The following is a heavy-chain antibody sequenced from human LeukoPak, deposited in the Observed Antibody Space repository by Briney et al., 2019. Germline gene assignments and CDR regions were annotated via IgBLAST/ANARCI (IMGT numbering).Heavy chain of an antibody. D-gene: IGHD4-17*01. J-gene: IGHJ6*01. V-gene: IGHV4-61*09. Sequence: SETLSLTCTVSGDSLTSGIRYRSWIRQPARKGLEWIGHFYSSTRTTYNPSLESPVTISGDTAKNQFSLKLDSVTAADMAVYFCARCMSELDYGDYAYYYHMDVWGKGPRSPSPQ. CDR3: ARCMSELDYGDYAYYYHMDV. CDR1: GDSLTSGIRY. CDR2: FYSSTRT.